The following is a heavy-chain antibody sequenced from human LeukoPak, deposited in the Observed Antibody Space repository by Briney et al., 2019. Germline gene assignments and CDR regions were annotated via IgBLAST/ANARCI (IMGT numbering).Heavy chain of an antibody. CDR3: ARHGQQLVLFDI. CDR2: INPSGGST. V-gene: IGHV1-46*01. Sequence: ASVKVSCKASAYTFTNYYLHWVRQAPGQGLEWMGIINPSGGSTSYAQKFQGRVTMTTDTSTSTAYMELRSLRSDDTAVYYCARHGQQLVLFDIWGQGTMVTVSS. D-gene: IGHD6-13*01. J-gene: IGHJ3*02. CDR1: AYTFTNYY.